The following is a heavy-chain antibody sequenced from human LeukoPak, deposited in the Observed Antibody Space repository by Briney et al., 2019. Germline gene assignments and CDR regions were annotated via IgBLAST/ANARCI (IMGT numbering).Heavy chain of an antibody. V-gene: IGHV3-7*01. Sequence: GGSLRLSCAASGFTFSSYWMSWVRRAPGKGLEWAANIKQDGSEKYYVDSVKGRFTISRDNAKNSLYLQMNSLRAEDTAVYYCARDPGGDSSGWYVPHYYYYYYMDVWGKGTTVTVSS. CDR2: IKQDGSEK. CDR3: ARDPGGDSSGWYVPHYYYYYYMDV. CDR1: GFTFSSYW. D-gene: IGHD6-19*01. J-gene: IGHJ6*03.